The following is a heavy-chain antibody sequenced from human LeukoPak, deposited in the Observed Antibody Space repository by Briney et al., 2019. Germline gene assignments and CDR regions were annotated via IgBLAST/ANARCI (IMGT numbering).Heavy chain of an antibody. Sequence: ASVKVSCKASGYTFTSYGITWVRQAPGQGLEWMGWISAYNGNTNYAQKLQGRVTMTTDTSTSTAYMELRSLRSDDTAVYYCARDRGYYGSGSPPGAVDYWGQGTLVTVSS. D-gene: IGHD3-10*01. CDR1: GYTFTSYG. CDR2: ISAYNGNT. J-gene: IGHJ4*02. V-gene: IGHV1-18*01. CDR3: ARDRGYYGSGSPPGAVDY.